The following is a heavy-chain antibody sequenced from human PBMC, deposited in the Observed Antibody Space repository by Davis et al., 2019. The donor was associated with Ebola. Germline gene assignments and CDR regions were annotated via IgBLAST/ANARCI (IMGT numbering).Heavy chain of an antibody. Sequence: PGGSLRLSCAASGFTFTSYGISWVRQATGQGLEWMGWMNPNSGNTGYAQKFQGRVTITRNTSISTAYMELSSLRSEDTAVYYCARGLIGRCSGGSCYRLGNWFDPWGQGTLVTVSS. V-gene: IGHV1-8*03. CDR3: ARGLIGRCSGGSCYRLGNWFDP. CDR1: GFTFTSYG. J-gene: IGHJ5*02. D-gene: IGHD2-15*01. CDR2: MNPNSGNT.